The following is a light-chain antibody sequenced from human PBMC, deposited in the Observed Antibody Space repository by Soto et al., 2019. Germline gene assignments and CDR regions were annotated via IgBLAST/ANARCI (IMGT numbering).Light chain of an antibody. CDR2: DVS. CDR3: QQRSNWPRT. J-gene: IGKJ1*01. V-gene: IGKV3-11*01. CDR1: QTVNTY. Sequence: EIVLTQSPGTLSLSPGDRATLSCRASQTVNTYLAWYQQKPGQAPRLLIYDVSNRATDIPARFSGSGSGTDFTLTISSLEPEDLAVYFCQQRSNWPRTFGQGTKVDIK.